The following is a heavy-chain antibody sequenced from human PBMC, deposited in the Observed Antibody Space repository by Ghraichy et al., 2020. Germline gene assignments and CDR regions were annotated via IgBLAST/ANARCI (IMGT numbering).Heavy chain of an antibody. J-gene: IGHJ6*02. D-gene: IGHD4-23*01. V-gene: IGHV3-48*02. CDR2: ISISSRSI. CDR1: GFTFGGYN. Sequence: GGSLRLSCVGSGFTFGGYNMNWVRQSPGKDLEWVSSISISSRSIFYADSVKGRFTISRDNARNSLYLQMNSLRDEDTAVYYCARASTVVRFYYYDGMDVWGQGTTVTVSS. CDR3: ARASTVVRFYYYDGMDV.